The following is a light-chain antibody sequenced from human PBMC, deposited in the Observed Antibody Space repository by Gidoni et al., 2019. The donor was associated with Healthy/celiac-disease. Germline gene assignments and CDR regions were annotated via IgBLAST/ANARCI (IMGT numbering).Light chain of an antibody. Sequence: DIQMTQSPSSLSASVGDRVTITCQASQDISNYLNWYQQKPGKAPKLLIYDASRFSGSGSGTDFTFTISSLQPEDIATYYCQQYDNPALTFGGGTKVEIK. CDR2: D. J-gene: IGKJ4*01. CDR3: QQYDNPALT. CDR1: QDISNY. V-gene: IGKV1-33*01.